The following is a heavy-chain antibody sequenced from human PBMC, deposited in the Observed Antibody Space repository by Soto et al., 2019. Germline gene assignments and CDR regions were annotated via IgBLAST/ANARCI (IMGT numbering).Heavy chain of an antibody. CDR1: GFTFSSYA. CDR2: ISYDGSNK. D-gene: IGHD6-13*01. J-gene: IGHJ4*02. V-gene: IGHV3-30-3*01. Sequence: ESGGGVVQPGRSLRLSCAASGFTFSSYAMHWVRQAPGKGLEWVAVISYDGSNKYYADSVKGRFTISRDNSKNTLYLQMNSLRAEDTAVYYCARDQGSDYWGQGTLVTVSS. CDR3: ARDQGSDY.